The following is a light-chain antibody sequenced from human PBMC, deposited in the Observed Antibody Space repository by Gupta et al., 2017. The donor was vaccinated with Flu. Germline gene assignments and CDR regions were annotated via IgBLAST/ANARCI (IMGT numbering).Light chain of an antibody. CDR1: QSISSW. CDR3: QQYNSYPWT. CDR2: KAS. Sequence: DIQMHQSASTLSASVGDRVTITCWASQSISSWLAWYQQKPGKAPKLLIYKASSLESGVPSRFSGSGSGTEFTLTISSLQPDDVATYYCQQYNSYPWTFGQGTKVEIK. J-gene: IGKJ1*01. V-gene: IGKV1-5*03.